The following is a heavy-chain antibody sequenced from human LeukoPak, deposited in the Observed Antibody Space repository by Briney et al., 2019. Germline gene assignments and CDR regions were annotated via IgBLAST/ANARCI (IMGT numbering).Heavy chain of an antibody. CDR3: ARGLAVAGNGFDY. CDR2: IYPGDSDT. J-gene: IGHJ4*02. Sequence: SGESLKISCKGSGYSFTSYWIGWVRQMPGKGLEWMEIIYPGDSDTRYSPSFQGQVTISADKSIDTAYLQWSSLKASDTAMYYCARGLAVAGNGFDYWGQGTLVTVSS. D-gene: IGHD6-19*01. V-gene: IGHV5-51*01. CDR1: GYSFTSYW.